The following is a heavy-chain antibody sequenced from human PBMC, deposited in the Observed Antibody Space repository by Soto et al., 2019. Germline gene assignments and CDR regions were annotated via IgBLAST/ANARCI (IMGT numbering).Heavy chain of an antibody. V-gene: IGHV1-8*01. CDR3: AKGPARPSVGDTLFDS. D-gene: IGHD1-26*01. Sequence: ASVQVSCKASGYPFTNYDINWVRQVPGQGLEWMGWMNPNSGNTGSAPKFQGRVTMTRNTSISTAYMELSGLRFEDTAVYYCAKGPARPSVGDTLFDSWGPGTLVTVSS. CDR2: MNPNSGNT. CDR1: GYPFTNYD. J-gene: IGHJ4*02.